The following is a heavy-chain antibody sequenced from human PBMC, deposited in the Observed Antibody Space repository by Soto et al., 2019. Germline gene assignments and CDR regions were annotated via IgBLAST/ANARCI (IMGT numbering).Heavy chain of an antibody. CDR2: IYYGGST. CDR1: GGSISSANW. CDR3: ARLSFSYGVDV. Sequence: LSLTCAVSGGSISSANWWTWVRQPPGKGLEWIGEIYYGGSTSYNPSLKSRVTLSLDKFKNHFSLNLTSVTAADTAVYYCARLSFSYGVDVWGQGTTVTVSS. J-gene: IGHJ6*02. V-gene: IGHV4-4*02.